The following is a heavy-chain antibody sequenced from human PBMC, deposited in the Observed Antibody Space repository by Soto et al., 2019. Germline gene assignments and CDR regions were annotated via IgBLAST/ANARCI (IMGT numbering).Heavy chain of an antibody. D-gene: IGHD5-18*01. CDR1: GGSLGSAAYY. Sequence: QVRLQESGPGLGKPSQTLSLTGPSSGGSLGSAAYYWSWIRQHPGKGLEWFGYVSHSGRTYYNRSLKSRVIISVDTSKNQFSLSLTSVTAADTAVYYCAREYTYGSNFFDCWGQGALVTVSS. CDR2: VSHSGRT. CDR3: AREYTYGSNFFDC. V-gene: IGHV4-31*03. J-gene: IGHJ4*02.